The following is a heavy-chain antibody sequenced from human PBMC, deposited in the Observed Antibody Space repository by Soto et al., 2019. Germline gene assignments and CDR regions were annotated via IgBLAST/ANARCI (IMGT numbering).Heavy chain of an antibody. CDR3: ARPGDYYDSSGYVVDAFDI. CDR1: GYSFTSYW. Sequence: GESLKISCKGSGYSFTSYWIGWVRQMPGKGLEWIGIIYPGDTDTRYSPSFQGQVTISADKSISTAYLQWSSLKASDTAMYYCARPGDYYDSSGYVVDAFDIWGQGTMVTVSS. V-gene: IGHV5-51*01. CDR2: IYPGDTDT. D-gene: IGHD3-22*01. J-gene: IGHJ3*02.